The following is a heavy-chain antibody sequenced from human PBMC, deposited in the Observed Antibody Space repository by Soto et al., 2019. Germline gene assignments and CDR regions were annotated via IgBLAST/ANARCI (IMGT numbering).Heavy chain of an antibody. CDR1: GGSFRGYY. Sequence: QVQLQQWGAGLLKPSETLSLTCAVYGGSFRGYYWSWIRQTPGKGLESIGEINHSGSTNYNPSLKSRVTIAVDTSKNQFSRKLSSVTAADTAVYYCARGGVVVVAATRWFDPWGQGTLVTVSS. D-gene: IGHD2-15*01. V-gene: IGHV4-34*01. J-gene: IGHJ5*02. CDR3: ARGGVVVVAATRWFDP. CDR2: INHSGST.